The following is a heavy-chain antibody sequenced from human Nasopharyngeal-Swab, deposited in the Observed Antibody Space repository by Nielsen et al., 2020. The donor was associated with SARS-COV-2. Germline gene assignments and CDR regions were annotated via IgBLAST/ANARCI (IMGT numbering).Heavy chain of an antibody. CDR2: ISGDGGST. CDR3: AKAHCSSTSCYHRGGPMDV. D-gene: IGHD2-2*01. V-gene: IGHV3-43*01. Sequence: PGKGLEWVSPISGDGGSTYYADSVKGRFTISRDNSKNSLYLQMNSLRTEDTALYYCAKAHCSSTSCYHRGGPMDVWGKGTTVTVSS. J-gene: IGHJ6*03.